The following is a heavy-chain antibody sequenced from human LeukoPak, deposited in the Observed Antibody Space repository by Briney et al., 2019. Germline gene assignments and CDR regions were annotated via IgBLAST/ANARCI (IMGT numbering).Heavy chain of an antibody. D-gene: IGHD3-10*01. V-gene: IGHV4-38-2*02. CDR2: VFHRGIT. J-gene: IGHJ5*02. Sequence: SETLSLTCTVPGYSINSAFYWGWIRVPPGKGLEWIGSVFHRGITYYNSSLKSRVNISIDTSKNQFSLKLNSLTAEDTAMYYCVRDGYYGSGSPGWFGPWGPGTLVIVSA. CDR3: VRDGYYGSGSPGWFGP. CDR1: GYSINSAFY.